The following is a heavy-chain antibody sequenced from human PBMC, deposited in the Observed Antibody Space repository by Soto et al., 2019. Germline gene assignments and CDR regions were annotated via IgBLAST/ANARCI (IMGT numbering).Heavy chain of an antibody. CDR2: ISYDGSNK. V-gene: IGHV3-30*18. D-gene: IGHD3-10*01. J-gene: IGHJ4*02. CDR3: AKDRGYGSGSGYLYYFDY. CDR1: GFTFSSYG. Sequence: GGSLRLSCAASGFTFSSYGMHWVRQAPGKGLEWVAVISYDGSNKYYADSVKGRFTISRDNSKNTLYLQMNSLRAEDTAVYYCAKDRGYGSGSGYLYYFDYWGQGTLVTVSS.